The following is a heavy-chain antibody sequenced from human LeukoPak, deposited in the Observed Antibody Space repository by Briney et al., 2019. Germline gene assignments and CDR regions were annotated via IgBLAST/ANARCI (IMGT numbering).Heavy chain of an antibody. Sequence: GGSLRLSCAASGFTFSSYAMHWVRQAPGKGLEWVAVISYDGSNKYYADSVKGRFTISRDNSKNTLYLQTNSLRAEDTAVYYCARSPPPLEWLFGLDYYYYMDVWGKGTTVTVSS. J-gene: IGHJ6*03. CDR3: ARSPPPLEWLFGLDYYYYMDV. CDR2: ISYDGSNK. CDR1: GFTFSSYA. V-gene: IGHV3-30*01. D-gene: IGHD3-3*01.